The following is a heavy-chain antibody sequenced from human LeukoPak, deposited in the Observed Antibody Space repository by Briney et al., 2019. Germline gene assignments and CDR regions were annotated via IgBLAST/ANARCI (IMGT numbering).Heavy chain of an antibody. CDR1: GYTLTELS. J-gene: IGHJ3*02. V-gene: IGHV1-24*01. CDR2: SDPEDGET. Sequence: ASVKVSCKVSGYTLTELSMHWVRQAPGKGLEWMGGSDPEDGETIYAQKFQGRVTMTEDTSTDTAYMELSSLRSEDTAVYYCARYPATGDAFDIWGQGTMVTVSS. CDR3: ARYPATGDAFDI. D-gene: IGHD5-12*01.